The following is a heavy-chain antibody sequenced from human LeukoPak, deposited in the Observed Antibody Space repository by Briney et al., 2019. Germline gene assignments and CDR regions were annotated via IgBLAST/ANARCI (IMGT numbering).Heavy chain of an antibody. Sequence: GASVKVSCKASGYTFTGYYMHWVRQAPGQGLEWMGWINPNSGGTNYAQKFQGRVTMTRDTSISTAYMELSRLRSDDTDVYYCARSGSGYYYPPYDYWGQGTLVTVSS. D-gene: IGHD3-22*01. CDR2: INPNSGGT. J-gene: IGHJ4*02. CDR3: ARSGSGYYYPPYDY. V-gene: IGHV1-2*02. CDR1: GYTFTGYY.